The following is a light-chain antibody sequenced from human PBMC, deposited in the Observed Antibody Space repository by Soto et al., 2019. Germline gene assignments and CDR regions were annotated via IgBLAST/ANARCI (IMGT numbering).Light chain of an antibody. V-gene: IGLV2-14*01. CDR3: SSYTSSSTVV. J-gene: IGLJ2*01. CDR2: DVS. Sequence: HSALTQPASVSGSPGQSITISCTGTSSDAGGYNYVSWYQQHPGKAPKLMIYDVSNRPSGVSNRFSGSKSGNTASLTISGLQAEYEADYYCSSYTSSSTVVFGGGTKLTVL. CDR1: SSDAGGYNY.